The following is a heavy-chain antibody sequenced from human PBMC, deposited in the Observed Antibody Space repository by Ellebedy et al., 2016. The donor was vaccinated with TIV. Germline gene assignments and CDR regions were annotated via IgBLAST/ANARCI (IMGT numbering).Heavy chain of an antibody. CDR3: ARDFDAYGGTWDL. J-gene: IGHJ5*02. CDR2: IYTSGST. V-gene: IGHV4-61*02. CDR1: GGSISSGNYY. D-gene: IGHD4-23*01. Sequence: SETLSLTXTVSGGSISSGNYYWNWIRQPAGKGLEWIGRIYTSGSTNYNPSLKSRLTISVDTSKNQFSLRLRSVTAADTAVYYCARDFDAYGGTWDLWGQGALVAVSS.